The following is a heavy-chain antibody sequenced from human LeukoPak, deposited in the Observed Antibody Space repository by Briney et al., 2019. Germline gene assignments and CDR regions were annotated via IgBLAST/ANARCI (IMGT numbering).Heavy chain of an antibody. CDR1: GGSISGSY. CDR2: IYYSGST. D-gene: IGHD6-19*01. Sequence: SETLSLTYTVSGGSISGSYWSWIRQPPGKGLEWIGYIYYSGSTNYNPSLKSRVTISVDTSKNQFSLKLSSVTAADTAVYYCARVKVAVTGYVFDYWGQGTLVTVSS. V-gene: IGHV4-59*01. CDR3: ARVKVAVTGYVFDY. J-gene: IGHJ4*02.